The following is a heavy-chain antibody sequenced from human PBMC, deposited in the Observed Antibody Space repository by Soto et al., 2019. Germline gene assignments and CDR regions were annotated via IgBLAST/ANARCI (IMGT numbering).Heavy chain of an antibody. Sequence: SVKVSCKASGGTFSSYAISWVRQAPGQGLEWMGGIIPIFGTANYAQKFQGRVTITADKSTSTAYMELSSLRSEDTAVYYCARVVVAATGYYFDYWGQGTLVTVSS. CDR1: GGTFSSYA. CDR3: ARVVVAATGYYFDY. D-gene: IGHD2-15*01. J-gene: IGHJ4*02. V-gene: IGHV1-69*06. CDR2: IIPIFGTA.